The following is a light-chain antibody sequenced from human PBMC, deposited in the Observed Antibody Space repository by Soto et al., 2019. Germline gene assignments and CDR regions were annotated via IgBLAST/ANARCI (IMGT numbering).Light chain of an antibody. CDR1: QSVSSSY. CDR2: GES. Sequence: EIVLTQSPGTLSLSPGERATLSCRASQSVSSSYFAWFQQKPGQAPRLLIYGESSRATGIPDRFSGSGSGTYFPLTISRLEPEDFAVYYCHPYGTSPPYTFGQGTKLEIK. CDR3: HPYGTSPPYT. J-gene: IGKJ2*01. V-gene: IGKV3-20*01.